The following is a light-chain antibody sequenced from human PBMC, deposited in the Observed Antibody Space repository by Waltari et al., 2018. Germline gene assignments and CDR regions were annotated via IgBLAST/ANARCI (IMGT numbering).Light chain of an antibody. CDR1: QGISSY. CDR2: SAS. Sequence: DIQLTQSPSSLSASVGDRVTITCRVSQGISSYLNWYRQKPGKVPKLLIFSASNVQSGVPSRYRGSGSGADFTLTISSLQPEDVAIYDGQRTYTVLLPFGGGTKVEIK. V-gene: IGKV1-27*01. CDR3: QRTYTVLLP. J-gene: IGKJ4*01.